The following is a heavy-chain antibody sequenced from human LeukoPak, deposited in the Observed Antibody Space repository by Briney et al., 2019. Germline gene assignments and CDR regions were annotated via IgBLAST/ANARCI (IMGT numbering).Heavy chain of an antibody. CDR1: GFTFSHFW. V-gene: IGHV3-7*01. CDR3: AREDGYCSGGNCYSYFDS. CDR2: IKKTGSET. J-gene: IGHJ4*02. D-gene: IGHD2-15*01. Sequence: GGSLRLSCAASGFTFSHFWMSWVRQAPGKGLEWVAYIKKTGSETYYVDSVKGRFTITRDNTRNSLFLQMYSLRAEDTAVYLCAREDGYCSGGNCYSYFDSWGQGTLVTVSS.